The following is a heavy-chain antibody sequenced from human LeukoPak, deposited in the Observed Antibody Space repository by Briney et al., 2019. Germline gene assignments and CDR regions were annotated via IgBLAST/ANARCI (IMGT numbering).Heavy chain of an antibody. D-gene: IGHD3-22*01. J-gene: IGHJ3*02. CDR1: GFTFDDYG. CDR3: AREVYYYDSSGYSGAFDI. V-gene: IGHV3-20*04. Sequence: PGGSLRLSCAASGFTFDDYGMSWVRQAPGKGLEWVSGINWNGGSTGYADSVKGRFTISRDNAKNSLYLQMNSLRAEDTALYYCAREVYYYDSSGYSGAFDIWGQGTMVTVSS. CDR2: INWNGGST.